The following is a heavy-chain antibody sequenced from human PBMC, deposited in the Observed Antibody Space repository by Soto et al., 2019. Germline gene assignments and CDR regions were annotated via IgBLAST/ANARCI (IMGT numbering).Heavy chain of an antibody. CDR1: GGPISDYY. J-gene: IGHJ2*01. Sequence: KPSETLSLTCTVSGGPISDYYWCWIRQPAGKGLEWIGRLYASGTTDYNPSLRSRVTMSVDTSKNHFSLRLNSVTAADTAVYYCTLCATAGYFDLWGRGTLVTSPQ. CDR2: LYASGTT. CDR3: TLCATAGYFDL. V-gene: IGHV4-4*07.